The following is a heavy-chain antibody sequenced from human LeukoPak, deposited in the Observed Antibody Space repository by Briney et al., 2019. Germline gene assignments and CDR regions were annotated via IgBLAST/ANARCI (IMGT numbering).Heavy chain of an antibody. D-gene: IGHD5-12*01. CDR1: GYTFSSYG. CDR3: ARSSLGTITAGPFDY. J-gene: IGHJ4*02. CDR2: ISGYNGNT. V-gene: IGHV1-18*01. Sequence: ASVKVSCKASGYTFSSYGIAWVRQAPGQGLEWMGWISGYNGNTNYAQKLQGRVSMTTDTSTTTAYMELRSLTSDDTALSYCARSSLGTITAGPFDYRGQGTLVTVSS.